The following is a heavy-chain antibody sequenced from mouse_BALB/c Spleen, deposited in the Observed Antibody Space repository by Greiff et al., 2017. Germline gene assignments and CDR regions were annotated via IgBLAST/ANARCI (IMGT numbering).Heavy chain of an antibody. Sequence: VQLQQSGAELARPGASVKLSCKASGYTFTSYWMQWVKQRPGQGLEWIGAIYPGDGDTRYTQKFKGKATLTADKSSSTAYMQLSSLASEDSAVYYCARYRYDGGGFDYWGQGTTLTVSS. J-gene: IGHJ2*01. V-gene: IGHV1-87*01. D-gene: IGHD2-14*01. CDR2: IYPGDGDT. CDR3: ARYRYDGGGFDY. CDR1: GYTFTSYW.